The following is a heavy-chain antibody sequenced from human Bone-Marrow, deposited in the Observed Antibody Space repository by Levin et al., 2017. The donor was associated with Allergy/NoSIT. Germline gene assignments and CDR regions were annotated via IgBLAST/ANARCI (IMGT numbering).Heavy chain of an antibody. Sequence: ASVKVSCKASGYTFTGYYINWVRQAPGQGLEWMGRMNPNSGGTNYAQKFQGRITMTRDTSISTAYMELSRLRYDDTAVYYCARGPWEYCSGGSCYPEDYWGQGTLVTVSS. CDR1: GYTFTGYY. CDR3: ARGPWEYCSGGSCYPEDY. CDR2: MNPNSGGT. J-gene: IGHJ4*02. V-gene: IGHV1-2*06. D-gene: IGHD2-15*01.